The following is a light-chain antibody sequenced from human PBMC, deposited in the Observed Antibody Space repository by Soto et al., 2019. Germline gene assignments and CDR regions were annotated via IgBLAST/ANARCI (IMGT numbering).Light chain of an antibody. V-gene: IGKV1-27*01. Sequence: DIQMTQSPSSLSASVGDRVTITCRASQGIGNYLAWYQQRPGKVPKLLIYAASTLQSGVPSRFSGSGSGTDFTLSISSLLPEDVATYYCQNLDSAAFTFGPGTKVDIK. J-gene: IGKJ3*01. CDR2: AAS. CDR1: QGIGNY. CDR3: QNLDSAAFT.